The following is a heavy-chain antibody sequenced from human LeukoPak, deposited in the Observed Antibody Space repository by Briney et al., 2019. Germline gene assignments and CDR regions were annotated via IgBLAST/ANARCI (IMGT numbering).Heavy chain of an antibody. CDR1: GFSFSSYG. Sequence: GSLRLSCAASGFSFSSYGIHWVRQAPGKGLEWVGVISSDGNIKYYADFVRGRFSISRDNSKNTLYLQLNSLRTEDTAMYFCAKEVEVAGDLDYWGQGTLVTVSS. J-gene: IGHJ4*02. CDR3: AKEVEVAGDLDY. D-gene: IGHD6-19*01. CDR2: ISSDGNIK. V-gene: IGHV3-30*18.